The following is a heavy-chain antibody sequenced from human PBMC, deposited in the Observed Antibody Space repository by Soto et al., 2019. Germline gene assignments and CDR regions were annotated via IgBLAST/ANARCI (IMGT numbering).Heavy chain of an antibody. CDR3: ARVPKFDWLPYYFDY. J-gene: IGHJ4*02. D-gene: IGHD3-9*01. CDR1: GGSISSGGYY. CDR2: IYYSGST. Sequence: SETLSLTCTVSGGSISSGGYYWSWIRQHPGKGLEWIGYIYYSGSTYYNPSLKSRVTISVDTSKNQFSLKLSSVTAADTAVYYCARVPKFDWLPYYFDYWGQGTLVTVSS. V-gene: IGHV4-31*03.